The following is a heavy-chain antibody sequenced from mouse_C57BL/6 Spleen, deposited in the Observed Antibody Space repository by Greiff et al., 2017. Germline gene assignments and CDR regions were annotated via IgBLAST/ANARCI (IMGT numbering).Heavy chain of an antibody. Sequence: QVQLQQSGAELVRPGTSVKMSCKASGYTFTNYWIGWAKQRPGHGLEWIGEIYPGGGYTNYNEKFKGKATLTADKSSSTAYMQFSSLTSEDSAIYYCARASYSYGNYEGDYCDYWGQGTTLTVSS. CDR3: ARASYSYGNYEGDYCDY. D-gene: IGHD2-1*01. V-gene: IGHV1-63*01. CDR1: GYTFTNYW. J-gene: IGHJ2*01. CDR2: IYPGGGYT.